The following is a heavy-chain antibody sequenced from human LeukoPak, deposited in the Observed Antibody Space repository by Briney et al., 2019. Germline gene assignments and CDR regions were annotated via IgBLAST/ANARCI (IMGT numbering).Heavy chain of an antibody. D-gene: IGHD3-9*01. CDR2: INHSGST. CDR1: GGSISSSSYY. J-gene: IGHJ4*02. V-gene: IGHV4-39*07. Sequence: SETLSLTCTVSGGSISSSSYYWGWIRQPPGKGLEWIGEINHSGSTNYNPSLKSRVTISVDTSKNQFSLKLSSVTAADTAVYYCAARNARYFDWSKPSDYWGQGTLVTVSS. CDR3: AARNARYFDWSKPSDY.